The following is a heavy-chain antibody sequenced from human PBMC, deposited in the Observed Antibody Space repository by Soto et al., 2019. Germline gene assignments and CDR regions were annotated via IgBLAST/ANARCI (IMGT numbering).Heavy chain of an antibody. V-gene: IGHV3-21*01. Sequence: XGSLRLSCAASGFTFSTYTMNWVRQAPGKGLEWISSISSGSSYIYYAGSVKGRFTISRDNAKNSLLLQMNSLRADDTAVYYCARDILSGGAYPDSWGQGTKVTVSS. D-gene: IGHD3-10*01. J-gene: IGHJ5*01. CDR3: ARDILSGGAYPDS. CDR1: GFTFSTYT. CDR2: ISSGSSYI.